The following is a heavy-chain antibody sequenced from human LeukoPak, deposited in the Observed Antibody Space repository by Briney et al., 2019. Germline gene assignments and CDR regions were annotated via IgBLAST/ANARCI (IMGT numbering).Heavy chain of an antibody. CDR2: SRNKAYTYTT. J-gene: IGHJ4*02. CDR3: SRGLSS. CDR1: GFTFSDHS. D-gene: IGHD2-2*01. Sequence: GGSLRLSCAASGFTFSDHSMDWVRQVPGKGLEWVGHSRNKAYTYTTEYAASVKGRFTISRDDSENSLYLQMNSLKTEDTAVYYCSRGLSSWGQGTLVTVSS. V-gene: IGHV3-72*01.